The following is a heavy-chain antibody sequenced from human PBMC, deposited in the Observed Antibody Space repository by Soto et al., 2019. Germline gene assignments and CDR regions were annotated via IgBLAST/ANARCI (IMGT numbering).Heavy chain of an antibody. V-gene: IGHV3-30*18. CDR2: ISYDGSNK. CDR3: AKVPVGAAY. D-gene: IGHD1-26*01. J-gene: IGHJ4*02. CDR1: GFTFSSYG. Sequence: QVQLVESGGGVVQPGRSLRLSCAASGFTFSSYGMHWVRQAPGKGLEWVAVISYDGSNKYYADSVKGRFTISRDNSKNTLDRQMNSLRAEDTAVYYCAKVPVGAAYWGKGTLVTVSS.